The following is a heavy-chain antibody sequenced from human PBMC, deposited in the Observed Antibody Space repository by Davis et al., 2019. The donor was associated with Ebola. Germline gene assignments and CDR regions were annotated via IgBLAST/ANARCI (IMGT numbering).Heavy chain of an antibody. CDR3: ARAHSYGYWQVGY. CDR1: GYTFTSYW. V-gene: IGHV5-51*01. J-gene: IGHJ4*02. Sequence: GGSLRPPCKRSGYTFTSYWIGWARQMPGKGLEWMGLIYPGDSATRYSPSFQGQATTSADKSISTAYLQWSSLKASDTAMYYCARAHSYGYWQVGYWGQGTLVTVSS. CDR2: IYPGDSAT. D-gene: IGHD5-18*01.